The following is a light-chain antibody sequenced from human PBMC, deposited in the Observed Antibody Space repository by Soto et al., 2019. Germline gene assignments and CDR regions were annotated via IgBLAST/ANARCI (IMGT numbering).Light chain of an antibody. CDR2: GAS. Sequence: ELVLTQSPGTLSLSPGARATLSCRARQSVTSTYLGWYQQTPGQATSLLIYGASSRDTGIPDRVSGSGSGTDVTLTITSLETEDFAVYYCQHRSNWPLTFGGGTKVDIK. CDR3: QHRSNWPLT. CDR1: QSVTSTY. V-gene: IGKV3D-20*02. J-gene: IGKJ4*01.